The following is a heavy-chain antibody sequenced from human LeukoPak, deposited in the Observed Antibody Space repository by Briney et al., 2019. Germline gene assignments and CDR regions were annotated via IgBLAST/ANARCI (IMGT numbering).Heavy chain of an antibody. CDR1: GYTFTSYG. CDR2: ISAYNGNT. V-gene: IGHV1-18*01. D-gene: IGHD6-13*01. CDR3: AREGIAAAGFPNWFDP. Sequence: ASVKVSCKASGYTFTSYGISWVRQAPRQGLEWMGWISAYNGNTNNAQKLKGRVTMTTDKSTSTAYMELRSLRSDDTAVYYCAREGIAAAGFPNWFDPWGQGNLVTVSS. J-gene: IGHJ5*02.